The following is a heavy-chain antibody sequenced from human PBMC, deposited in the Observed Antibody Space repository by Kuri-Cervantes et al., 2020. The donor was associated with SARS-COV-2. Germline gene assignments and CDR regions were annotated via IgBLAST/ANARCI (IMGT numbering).Heavy chain of an antibody. CDR2: TTDDGTNK. J-gene: IGHJ2*01. D-gene: IGHD1-7*01. CDR3: ARGFELLRDFDL. CDR1: GFTFSNYT. V-gene: IGHV3-30-3*01. Sequence: GESLKISCAASGFTFSNYTMHWVRQAPGKGLEWVAVTTDDGTNKYYADSVKGRFTISRDNSKDTLYLQMNSLRTEDTAVYYCARGFELLRDFDLWGRGTLVTVSS.